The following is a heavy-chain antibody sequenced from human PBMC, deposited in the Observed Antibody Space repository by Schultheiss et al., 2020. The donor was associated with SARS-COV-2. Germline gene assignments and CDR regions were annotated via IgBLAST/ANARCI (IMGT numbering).Heavy chain of an antibody. V-gene: IGHV4-31*03. CDR1: GGSISSGGYY. J-gene: IGHJ6*02. Sequence: SETLSLTCTVSGGSISSGGYYWSWIRQHPGKGLEWIGYIYYSGSTYYNPSLKSRVTISVDTSKNQFSLKLSSVTAADTAVYYCARTGTGSARPGYYYYYYGMDVWGQGTTVTVSS. CDR2: IYYSGST. D-gene: IGHD6-6*01. CDR3: ARTGTGSARPGYYYYYYGMDV.